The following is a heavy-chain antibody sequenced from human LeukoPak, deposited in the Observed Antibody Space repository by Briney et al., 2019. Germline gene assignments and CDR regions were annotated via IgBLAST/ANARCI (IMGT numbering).Heavy chain of an antibody. D-gene: IGHD3-10*01. CDR1: GGSIGSSGYY. V-gene: IGHV4-31*03. Sequence: SQTLSLTCTVSGGSIGSSGYYWSWIRQHPGKGLEWIGYIYYTGSTYYNPSLKSRVTISVDTSKNQFSLKLSSVTAADTAVYYCARIWGGSGSYPPSWGQGTLVTVSS. J-gene: IGHJ4*02. CDR3: ARIWGGSGSYPPS. CDR2: IYYTGST.